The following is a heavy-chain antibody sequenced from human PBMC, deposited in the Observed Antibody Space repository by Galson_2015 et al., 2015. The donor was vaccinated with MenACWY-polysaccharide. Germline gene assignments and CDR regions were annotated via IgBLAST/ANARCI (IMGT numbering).Heavy chain of an antibody. J-gene: IGHJ5*02. D-gene: IGHD4/OR15-4a*01. Sequence: SLRLSCAASGFTFSSSWMHWVRQAPGKGLEWVARVLGDGSSKSYADSVTGRFTISRYNDKTMLHLQMNGLRGEDAAVYYCTRAGQYRANYGGAWGQGTLVTVSS. CDR2: VLGDGSSK. CDR3: TRAGQYRANYGGA. V-gene: IGHV3-74*01. CDR1: GFTFSSSW.